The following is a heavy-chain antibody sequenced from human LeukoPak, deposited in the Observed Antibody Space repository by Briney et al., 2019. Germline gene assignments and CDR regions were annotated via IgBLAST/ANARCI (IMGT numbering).Heavy chain of an antibody. D-gene: IGHD6-13*01. V-gene: IGHV1-2*06. CDR3: ARGSSSWYSGYYYIDV. J-gene: IGHJ6*03. CDR1: GYTFTGYY. CDR2: INPNSGGT. Sequence: ASVKVSCKASGYTFTGYYMHWVRQAPGQGLEWMGRINPNSGGTNYAQKFQGRVTMTRDTSISTAYMELSRLRSDDTAVYYCARGSSSWYSGYYYIDVWGKGTTVTVSS.